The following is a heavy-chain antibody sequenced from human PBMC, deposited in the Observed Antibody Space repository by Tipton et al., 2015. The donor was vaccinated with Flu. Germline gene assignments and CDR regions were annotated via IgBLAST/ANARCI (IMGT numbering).Heavy chain of an antibody. CDR2: IYTNANI. V-gene: IGHV4-61*02. D-gene: IGHD7-27*01. J-gene: IGHJ4*02. CDR1: GNSISRGSYY. CDR3: ARHVNWGSGYDH. Sequence: TLSLTCTVSGNSISRGSYYYNWIRQPAGEGLEWIGRIYTNANINYKASLKSRVTISIDRSKNQFSLRLSSVTAADTAMYYCARHVNWGSGYDHCGQGTLVTVSS.